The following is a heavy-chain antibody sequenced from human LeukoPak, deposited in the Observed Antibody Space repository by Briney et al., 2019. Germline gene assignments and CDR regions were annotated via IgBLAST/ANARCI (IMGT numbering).Heavy chain of an antibody. CDR2: MNPNSGNT. D-gene: IGHD1-26*01. Sequence: ASVKVSCKASGYTFTSYGISWVRQATGQGLEWMGWMNPNSGNTGYAQKFQGRVTMTRNTSISTAYMELSSLRSEDTAVYYCARGKRRIVGAICCVYWGQGTLVTVSS. CDR1: GYTFTSYG. J-gene: IGHJ4*02. V-gene: IGHV1-8*02. CDR3: ARGKRRIVGAICCVY.